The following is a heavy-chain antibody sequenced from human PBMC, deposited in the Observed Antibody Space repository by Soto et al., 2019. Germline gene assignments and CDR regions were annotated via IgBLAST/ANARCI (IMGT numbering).Heavy chain of an antibody. V-gene: IGHV3-30*18. Sequence: QVQLVESGGGVVKPGRSLRLSCAASGFTFRSYGMHWVRQAPGKGLEWVALMSFDGSNKYYADYVRGRFTISSDNSKSTLYLQMDILRPEDTAVYYCAKEFGWELQLSHPYYNSGMDVWGQGTTVTVSS. J-gene: IGHJ6*02. CDR2: MSFDGSNK. CDR1: GFTFRSYG. CDR3: AKEFGWELQLSHPYYNSGMDV. D-gene: IGHD1-1*01.